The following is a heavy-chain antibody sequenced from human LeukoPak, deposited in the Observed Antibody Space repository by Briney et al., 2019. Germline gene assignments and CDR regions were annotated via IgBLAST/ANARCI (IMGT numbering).Heavy chain of an antibody. Sequence: ASVKVSCKVSGYTLTELSMHWVRQAPGKRLEWMGGFDPEDGETIYAQKFQGRVTMTEDTSTDTAYMELSSLRSEDTAVYYCATFHQLRPDAFDIWGQGTMVTVSS. CDR3: ATFHQLRPDAFDI. J-gene: IGHJ3*02. V-gene: IGHV1-24*01. D-gene: IGHD2-2*01. CDR1: GYTLTELS. CDR2: FDPEDGET.